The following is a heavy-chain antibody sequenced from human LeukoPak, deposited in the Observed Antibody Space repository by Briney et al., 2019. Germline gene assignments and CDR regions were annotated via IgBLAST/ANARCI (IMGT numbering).Heavy chain of an antibody. CDR2: ISGSGDSS. Sequence: GGSLRLSCAASGFTFSSYDMSWVRQAPGKGLEWVSAISGSGDSSYYADSVKGRFTISRDNSKNTLYLQMNSLRAEDTAVYYCARYAYYYASGSYPSTERVFDYWGQGTLVTVSS. CDR3: ARYAYYYASGSYPSTERVFDY. J-gene: IGHJ4*02. V-gene: IGHV3-23*01. D-gene: IGHD3-10*01. CDR1: GFTFSSYD.